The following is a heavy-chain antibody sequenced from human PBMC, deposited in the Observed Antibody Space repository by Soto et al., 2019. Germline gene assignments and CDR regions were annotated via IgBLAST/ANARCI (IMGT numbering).Heavy chain of an antibody. CDR1: GFDFSVYD. D-gene: IGHD3-10*01. CDR3: ARQKGGDYFDY. CDR2: IWYNGGTK. V-gene: IGHV3-33*01. J-gene: IGHJ4*02. Sequence: PGGSLRLSCAASGFDFSVYDMHWVRQAAGKGLEWVARIWYNGGTKVYADSVEGRFTISRDNSKNTLYLQMDSLRVEDSALYYCARQKGGDYFDYWGQGALVTVSS.